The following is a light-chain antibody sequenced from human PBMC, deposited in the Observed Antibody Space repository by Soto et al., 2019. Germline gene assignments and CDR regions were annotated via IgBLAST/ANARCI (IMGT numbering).Light chain of an antibody. V-gene: IGLV4-60*02. CDR3: ETWDSNTHTV. CDR1: SGHSSYI. J-gene: IGLJ3*02. Sequence: QLVLTQSSSASACLGSSVKLTCTLSSGHSSYIIAWHQQQPGKAPRYLMKLEGSGSYNKGSGVPDRFSGSSSGADRYLTISNLQFEDEADYYCETWDSNTHTVFGGGTQLTVL. CDR2: LEGSGSY.